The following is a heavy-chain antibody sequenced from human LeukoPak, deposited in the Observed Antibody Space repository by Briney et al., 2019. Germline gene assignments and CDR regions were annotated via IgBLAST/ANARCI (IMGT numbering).Heavy chain of an antibody. CDR2: IIPIFGTA. J-gene: IGHJ5*02. V-gene: IGHV1-69*01. Sequence: EASVKVSCKASGGTCSSYAISWVRQAPGQGLEWMGGIIPIFGTANYAQKFQGRVTITADESTSTAYMELSSLRSEDTAVYYCARATAYSSWFDPWGQGTLVTVSS. CDR1: GGTCSSYA. D-gene: IGHD4-11*01. CDR3: ARATAYSSWFDP.